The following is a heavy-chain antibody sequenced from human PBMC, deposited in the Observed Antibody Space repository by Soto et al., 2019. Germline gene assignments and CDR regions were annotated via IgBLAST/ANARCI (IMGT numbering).Heavy chain of an antibody. D-gene: IGHD6-19*01. J-gene: IGHJ4*02. Sequence: ASVKVSCKASGYTFFSYGISWVRQAPGQGLEWMGRIIPILGIANYAQKFQGRVTITADKSTSTAYMELSSLRSEDTAVYYCARDRYSSGWYTFDYWGQGTLVTVSS. V-gene: IGHV1-69*04. CDR1: GYTFFSYG. CDR3: ARDRYSSGWYTFDY. CDR2: IIPILGIA.